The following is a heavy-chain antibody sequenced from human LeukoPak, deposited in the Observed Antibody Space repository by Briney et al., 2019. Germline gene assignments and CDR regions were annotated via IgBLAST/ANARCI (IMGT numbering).Heavy chain of an antibody. CDR3: ARVSLYSSSWYRGYFQY. CDR2: ISYDGSNK. V-gene: IGHV3-30-3*01. Sequence: GGSLRLSCAASGFTFSSYAMHWVRQAPGKGLEWVAVISYDGSNKYYADSVKGRFTISRDNSKNTLYLQMNSLRAEDTAVYYCARVSLYSSSWYRGYFQYWGQGTLVTVSS. D-gene: IGHD6-13*01. CDR1: GFTFSSYA. J-gene: IGHJ1*01.